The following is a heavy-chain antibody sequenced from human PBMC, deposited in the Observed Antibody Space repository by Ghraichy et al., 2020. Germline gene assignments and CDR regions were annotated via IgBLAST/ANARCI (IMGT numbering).Heavy chain of an antibody. CDR1: GFTFRTYG. Sequence: GGSLRLSCAASGFTFRTYGMHWVRQAPGKGLEWVAFIRYDGSETHYADSVKGQFTISRDNSKNTLYLQMNSLRPVDTAVYYCAKDPFDQPWGQGVLVTVSS. J-gene: IGHJ1*01. V-gene: IGHV3-30*02. D-gene: IGHD3-10*01. CDR2: IRYDGSET. CDR3: AKDPFDQP.